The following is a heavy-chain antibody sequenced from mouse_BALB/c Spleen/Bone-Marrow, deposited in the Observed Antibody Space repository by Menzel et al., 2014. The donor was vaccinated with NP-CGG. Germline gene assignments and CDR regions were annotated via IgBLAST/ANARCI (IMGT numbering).Heavy chain of an antibody. CDR1: GCAFSSSW. CDR2: IYPGDGDI. J-gene: IGHJ2*01. CDR3: VRGGNYRFDY. D-gene: IGHD2-1*01. Sequence: VQLQQSGPELVKPGASVKISCKASGCAFSSSWMNWVKQRPGQGLEWIGRIYPGDGDINYNGNFKGKATLTADKSSSTAYMQLSGLTSVDSAVYFCVRGGNYRFDYWGQGTTLTVSS. V-gene: IGHV1-82*01.